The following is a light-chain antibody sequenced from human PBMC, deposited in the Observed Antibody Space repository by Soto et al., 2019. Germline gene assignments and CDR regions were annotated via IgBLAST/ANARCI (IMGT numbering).Light chain of an antibody. CDR3: QSYDSSLSGWV. V-gene: IGLV1-40*01. J-gene: IGLJ3*02. CDR2: GNS. Sequence: QSVLTQPPSVSGAPGQRVTISCTASSSNIGAGYDVHWYQQLPGTVPKLLIYGNSNRPSGVPDRFSGSKFGTSASLAITGLQAEDEADYYCQSYDSSLSGWVFGGGTKVTVL. CDR1: SSNIGAGYD.